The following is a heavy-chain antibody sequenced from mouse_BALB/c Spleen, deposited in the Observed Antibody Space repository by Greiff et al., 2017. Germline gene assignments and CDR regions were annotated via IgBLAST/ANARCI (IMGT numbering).Heavy chain of an antibody. D-gene: IGHD1-1*02. CDR3: ARAVGFAY. V-gene: IGHV1-87*01. CDR1: GYTFTSYW. Sequence: VKLMESGAELARPGASVKLSCKASGYTFTSYWMQWVKQRPGQGLEWIGAIYPGDGDTRYTQKFKGKATLTADKSSSTAYMQLSSLASEDSAVYYCARAVGFAYWGQGTLVTVSA. CDR2: IYPGDGDT. J-gene: IGHJ3*01.